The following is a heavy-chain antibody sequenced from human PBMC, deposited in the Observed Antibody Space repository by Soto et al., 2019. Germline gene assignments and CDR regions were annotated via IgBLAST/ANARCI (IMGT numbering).Heavy chain of an antibody. CDR2: IIPIFGTA. D-gene: IGHD6-19*01. CDR1: GGTFISYA. CDR3: ARGDKQWLVFSLEWDYYGMDV. V-gene: IGHV1-69*01. Sequence: GXSVKVSVKASGGTFISYAIIWVRQAPGQGLEWMGGIIPIFGTANYAQKFQGRVTITADESTSTAYMELSSLRSEDTAVYYCARGDKQWLVFSLEWDYYGMDVWGQGTTVTVSS. J-gene: IGHJ6*02.